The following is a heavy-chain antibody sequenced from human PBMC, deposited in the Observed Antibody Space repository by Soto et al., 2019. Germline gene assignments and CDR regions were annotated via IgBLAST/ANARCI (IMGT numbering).Heavy chain of an antibody. V-gene: IGHV4-59*01. Sequence: QLQLQESGPGLVKPSETLSLTCTVSGGSISHYLWNWIRQAPGKGMEWIGYIFYNGSTHYNPSLTSRVTISVDMSKNRLSLTLTSVTAADTAVYYCARSFYPWGQGTLVTVSS. CDR2: IFYNGST. CDR3: ARSFYP. CDR1: GGSISHYL. J-gene: IGHJ5*02.